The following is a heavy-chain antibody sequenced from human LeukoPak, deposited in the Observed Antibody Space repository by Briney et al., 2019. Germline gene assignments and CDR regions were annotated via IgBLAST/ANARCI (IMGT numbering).Heavy chain of an antibody. J-gene: IGHJ4*02. CDR1: GFSFSNYV. V-gene: IGHV3-74*01. CDR2: INNDGSDR. CDR3: VRDRDGYNY. D-gene: IGHD5-24*01. Sequence: GGSLRLSCAASGFSFSNYVMQWVRQAPGKGLVWVSRINNDGSDRRYANSVKGRLTISRDNAKDTLSLQMSSLRAEDTAVYYCVRDRDGYNYWGQGTLVTVSS.